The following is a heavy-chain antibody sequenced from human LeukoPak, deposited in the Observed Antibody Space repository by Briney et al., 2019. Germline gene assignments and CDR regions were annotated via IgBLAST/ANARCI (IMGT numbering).Heavy chain of an antibody. D-gene: IGHD1-26*01. Sequence: SETLSLTCTVAGGSISSYYWSWIRQPPGKGVEWIGYVHYSRRAHYNPSLKSRVTISVDTSNNQFSLKVSSVTAADTAIYYCAGGTYYYFDYWGQGTLVTVTS. J-gene: IGHJ4*02. CDR3: AGGTYYYFDY. CDR1: GGSISSYY. V-gene: IGHV4-59*01. CDR2: VHYSRRA.